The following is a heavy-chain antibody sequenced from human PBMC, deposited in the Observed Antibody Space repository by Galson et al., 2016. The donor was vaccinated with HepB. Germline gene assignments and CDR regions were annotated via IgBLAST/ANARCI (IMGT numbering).Heavy chain of an antibody. V-gene: IGHV3-30*18. Sequence: SLRLSCAASGFTFSSYAMHWVRQAPGKGLEWVAVISYHGSNKFYGDSVKGRFTVSRDYSNNTLYLQMNSLRREDTAVYYCAKGGPWFGFQDSFDIWGQGTLVTVSS. CDR3: AKGGPWFGFQDSFDI. J-gene: IGHJ4*02. CDR1: GFTFSSYA. D-gene: IGHD3-10*01. CDR2: ISYHGSNK.